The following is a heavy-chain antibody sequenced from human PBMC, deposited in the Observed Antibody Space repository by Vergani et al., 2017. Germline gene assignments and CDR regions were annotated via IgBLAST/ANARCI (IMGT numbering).Heavy chain of an antibody. CDR2: IYYSGST. CDR1: GGSISSYY. Sequence: QVQLQESGPGLVKPSETLSLTCTVSGGSISSYYWSWIRQPPGKGLEWIGYIYYSGSTNYNPSLKSRVTISVDTSKNQFSLKLSSVTAADTAVYYCARSQPYDSSGYYPGWVDPWGQGTLVTVSS. V-gene: IGHV4-59*01. CDR3: ARSQPYDSSGYYPGWVDP. D-gene: IGHD3-22*01. J-gene: IGHJ5*02.